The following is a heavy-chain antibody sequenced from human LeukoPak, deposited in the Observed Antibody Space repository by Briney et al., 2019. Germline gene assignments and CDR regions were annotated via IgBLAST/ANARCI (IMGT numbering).Heavy chain of an antibody. CDR2: IYTSGST. CDR1: GGSISSYY. CDR3: ARANYPYCSSTSCYLDI. Sequence: SETLSLTCTVSGGSISSYYWSWIRQPAGKGLEWIGRIYTSGSTNYNPPLKSRVTMSVDTSKNQFSLKLSSVTAADTAVYYCARANYPYCSSTSCYLDIWGQGTMVTVSS. D-gene: IGHD2-2*01. J-gene: IGHJ3*02. V-gene: IGHV4-4*07.